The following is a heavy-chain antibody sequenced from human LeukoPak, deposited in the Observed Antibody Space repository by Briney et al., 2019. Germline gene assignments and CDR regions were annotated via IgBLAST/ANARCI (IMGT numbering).Heavy chain of an antibody. CDR2: ISTSEITT. D-gene: IGHD2-21*02. CDR1: GFTFNSYS. CDR3: ARVDTATKSWALDY. V-gene: IGHV3-48*01. Sequence: GGSLRLSCAVSGFTFNSYSMNWVRQAPGKGLEWVSYISTSEITTYYADSVKGRFTISRDEAKKSLYLHMHSLRAEDTAIYYCARVDTATKSWALDYWGPGALVTVSS. J-gene: IGHJ4*02.